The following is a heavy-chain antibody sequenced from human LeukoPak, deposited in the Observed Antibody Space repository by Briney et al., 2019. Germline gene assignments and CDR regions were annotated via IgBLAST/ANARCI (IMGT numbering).Heavy chain of an antibody. D-gene: IGHD3-10*01. J-gene: IGHJ5*02. CDR1: GYTFSNYY. V-gene: IGHV1-46*01. CDR2: IITRDGGT. Sequence: ASVKVSCKASGYTFSNYYIHWVRQAPGQGLEWMGLIITRDGGTKHAQQFQGRVTMTRDTSTDTVHMELSSLRYEDTAVYYCARDSLPYYYGSGTYPNWIDPWGQGTLVTVSP. CDR3: ARDSLPYYYGSGTYPNWIDP.